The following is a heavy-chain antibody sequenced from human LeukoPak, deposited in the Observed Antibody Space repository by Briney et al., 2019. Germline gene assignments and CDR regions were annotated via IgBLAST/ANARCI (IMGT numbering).Heavy chain of an antibody. D-gene: IGHD6-19*01. V-gene: IGHV1-46*01. CDR2: TNPSGGTT. CDR1: GATFTSYA. Sequence: ASVKLSCKASGATFTSYAISWVRQAPGQGLEWMGITNPSGGTTNYAQKFQGRGTMTRDTSTSTAYMELRSLRSDDTAAYYCARDMDSSGWYLIYFDYWGQGTLVTVSS. J-gene: IGHJ4*02. CDR3: ARDMDSSGWYLIYFDY.